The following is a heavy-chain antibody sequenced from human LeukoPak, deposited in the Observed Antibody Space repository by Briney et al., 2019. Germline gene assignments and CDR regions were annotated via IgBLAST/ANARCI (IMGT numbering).Heavy chain of an antibody. CDR2: IIPIFGIA. J-gene: IGHJ4*02. Sequence: ASVKVSCKASGGTFSSYAISWVRQAPGQGLEWMGRIIPIFGIANYAQKFQGRVTITADKSTSTAYMELSSLRSEDTAVYYCAKPLWLAGPLGFADWGQGTLVTVSS. D-gene: IGHD6-19*01. CDR3: AKPLWLAGPLGFAD. V-gene: IGHV1-69*04. CDR1: GGTFSSYA.